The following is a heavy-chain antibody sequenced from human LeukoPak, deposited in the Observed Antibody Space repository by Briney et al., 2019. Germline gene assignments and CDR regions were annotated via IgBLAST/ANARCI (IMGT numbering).Heavy chain of an antibody. CDR1: GYTFTSYA. Sequence: ASVKVSCKASGYTFTSYAMNWVRQAPGQGLERMGWINTNTGNPTYAQGFTGRFVFSLDTSVSTAYLQISSLKAEDTAVYYCARFYTGQLYYYDSSGADFDYWGQGTLVTVSS. CDR3: ARFYTGQLYYYDSSGADFDY. J-gene: IGHJ4*02. V-gene: IGHV7-4-1*02. D-gene: IGHD3-22*01. CDR2: INTNTGNP.